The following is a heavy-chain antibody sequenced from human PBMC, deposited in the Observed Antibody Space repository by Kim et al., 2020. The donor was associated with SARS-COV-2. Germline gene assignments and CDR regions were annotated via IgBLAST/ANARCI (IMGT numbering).Heavy chain of an antibody. CDR2: IYHSGST. J-gene: IGHJ6*02. V-gene: IGHV4-4*02. Sequence: SETLSLTCGVSGDSISHSNLWSWVRQPPGKGLEWIGAIYHSGSTNSNPSLKSRVAISVDKSTNQFSLRLSSVTAADTAVYYCARVGPYYSYGMDVWGQGTTVTVSS. CDR3: ARVGPYYSYGMDV. CDR1: GDSISHSNL.